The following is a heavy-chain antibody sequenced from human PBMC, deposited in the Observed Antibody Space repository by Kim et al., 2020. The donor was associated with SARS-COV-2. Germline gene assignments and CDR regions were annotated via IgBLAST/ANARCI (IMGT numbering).Heavy chain of an antibody. V-gene: IGHV1-2*02. CDR3: ARDSGYYLQIYYFDY. CDR2: INPNSGGT. D-gene: IGHD3-22*01. Sequence: ASVKVSCKASGYTFTGYYMHWVRQAPGQGLEWMGWINPNSGGTNYAQKFQGRVTMTRDTSISTAYMELSRLRSDDTAVYYCARDSGYYLQIYYFDYWGQGTLVTVSS. J-gene: IGHJ4*02. CDR1: GYTFTGYY.